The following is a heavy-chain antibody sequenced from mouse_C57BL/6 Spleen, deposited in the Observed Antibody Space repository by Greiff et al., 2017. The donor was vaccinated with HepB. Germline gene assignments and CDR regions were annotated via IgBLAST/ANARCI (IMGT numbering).Heavy chain of an antibody. V-gene: IGHV5-17*01. CDR2: ISSGSSTI. Sequence: EVKLMESGGGLVKPGGSLKLSCAASGFTFSDYGMHWVRQAPEKGLEWVAYISSGSSTIYYADTVKGRFTISRDNAKNTLFLQMTSLRSEDTAMYYCARPGRVAWFAYWGQGTLVTVSA. J-gene: IGHJ3*01. CDR1: GFTFSDYG. CDR3: ARPGRVAWFAY.